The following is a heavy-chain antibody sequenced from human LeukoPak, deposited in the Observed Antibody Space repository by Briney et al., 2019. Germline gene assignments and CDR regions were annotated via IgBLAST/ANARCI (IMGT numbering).Heavy chain of an antibody. CDR2: IYYSGST. CDR1: GGSISSYY. V-gene: IGHV4-39*07. D-gene: IGHD3-22*01. J-gene: IGHJ4*02. CDR3: ARIIVDSSGYYYGYFDY. Sequence: PSETLSLTCTVSGGSISSYYWGWIRQPPGKGLEWIGSIYYSGSTYYNPSLKSRVTISVDTSKNQFSLKLSFVTAADTAVYYCARIIVDSSGYYYGYFDYWGQGTLVTVSS.